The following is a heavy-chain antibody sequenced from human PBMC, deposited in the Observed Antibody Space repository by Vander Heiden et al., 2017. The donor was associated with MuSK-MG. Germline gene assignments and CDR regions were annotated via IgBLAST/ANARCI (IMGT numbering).Heavy chain of an antibody. V-gene: IGHV1-8*03. CDR1: GYTFTSYD. J-gene: IGHJ6*03. D-gene: IGHD2-15*01. CDR2: MNPNSGNT. CDR3: ARGDCSGGSCYFPQDYYMDV. Sequence: QVQLVQSGAEVKKPGASVKVSCKASGYTFTSYDINWVRQATGQGLEWMGWMNPNSGNTGYAQKFQGRVTITRNTSISTAYMELSSLRSEDTAVYYCARGDCSGGSCYFPQDYYMDVWGKGTTVTVSS.